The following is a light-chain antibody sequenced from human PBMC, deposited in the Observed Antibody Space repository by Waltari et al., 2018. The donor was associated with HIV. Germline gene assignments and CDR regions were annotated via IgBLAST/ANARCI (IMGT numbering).Light chain of an antibody. CDR2: DVT. Sequence: QSALTQPASVSGSPGQSITISCTGTSSDVGGSDYVSWYQQHPGKAPKLIIYDVTNRPSGVSNRFAVSTSGNTASLTIAGLQAENEADYYCSSYTTSSTVVFGGGTKLTVL. CDR1: SSDVGGSDY. CDR3: SSYTTSSTVV. V-gene: IGLV2-14*01. J-gene: IGLJ2*01.